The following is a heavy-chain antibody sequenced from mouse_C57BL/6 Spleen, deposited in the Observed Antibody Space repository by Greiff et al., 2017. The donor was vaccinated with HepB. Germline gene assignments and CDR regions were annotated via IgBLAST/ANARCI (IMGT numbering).Heavy chain of an antibody. CDR1: GHTFTDYN. D-gene: IGHD1-1*01. V-gene: IGHV1-22*01. CDR3: ARITTVVYYYAMDY. Sequence: EVQLQQSGPELVKPGASVKMSCKASGHTFTDYNMHWVKQSHGKSLEWIGNINPNNGGTSYNQKFKGKATLTVNKSSSTAYMELRSLTSEDSAVYYCARITTVVYYYAMDYWGQGTSVTVSS. J-gene: IGHJ4*01. CDR2: INPNNGGT.